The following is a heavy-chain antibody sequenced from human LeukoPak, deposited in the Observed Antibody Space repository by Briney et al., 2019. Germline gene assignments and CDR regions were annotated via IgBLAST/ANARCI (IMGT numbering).Heavy chain of an antibody. J-gene: IGHJ4*02. CDR2: ISGSGGST. Sequence: PGGSLRLSCAASGFTFSSYAVSWVRQAPGKGLEWVSAISGSGGSTYYADSVKGRFTISRDKSKNTLYLQMNSLSAEDTAVYYCARDGGYTYGHRFDYWGQGTLVTVSS. D-gene: IGHD5-18*01. CDR3: ARDGGYTYGHRFDY. CDR1: GFTFSSYA. V-gene: IGHV3-23*01.